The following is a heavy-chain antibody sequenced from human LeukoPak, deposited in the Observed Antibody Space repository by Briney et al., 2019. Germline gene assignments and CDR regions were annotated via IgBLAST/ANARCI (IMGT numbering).Heavy chain of an antibody. CDR3: ARKDSGSYYPDY. V-gene: IGHV3-21*01. CDR2: ISSSSSYI. D-gene: IGHD1-26*01. CDR1: GFTFSSYS. Sequence: KPGGSLRLSCAASGFTFSSYSMNWVRQAPGKGLEWVSSISSSSSYIYYADSVKGRFTISRDNAKNSLYLQMNSLRAEDTAVYYCARKDSGSYYPDYSGQGTLVTVSS. J-gene: IGHJ4*02.